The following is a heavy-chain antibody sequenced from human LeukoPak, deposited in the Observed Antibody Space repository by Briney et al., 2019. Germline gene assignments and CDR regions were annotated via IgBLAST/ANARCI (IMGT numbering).Heavy chain of an antibody. V-gene: IGHV4-59*01. CDR3: ARGRRDGYNRNPEYFQH. D-gene: IGHD5-24*01. CDR1: GGSISSYY. Sequence: SVTLSLTCTVSGGSISSYYWSWIRQPPGKGLEWIGYIYYSGSTNYNPSLKSRVTISVDTSKNQFSLKLSSVPAADTAVYYCARGRRDGYNRNPEYFQHWGQGTLVTVSS. CDR2: IYYSGST. J-gene: IGHJ1*01.